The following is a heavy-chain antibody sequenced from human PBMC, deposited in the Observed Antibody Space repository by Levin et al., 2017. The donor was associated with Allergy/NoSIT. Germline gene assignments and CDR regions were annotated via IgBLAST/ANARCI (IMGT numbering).Heavy chain of an antibody. J-gene: IGHJ4*02. CDR2: INHSGST. Sequence: SETLSLTCAVYGGSFSGYYWSWIRQPPGKGLEWIGEINHSGSTNYNPSLKSRVTISVDTSKNQFSLKLSSVTAADTAVYYCARAPMVRGVRRSFDYWGQGTLVTVSS. CDR3: ARAPMVRGVRRSFDY. V-gene: IGHV4-34*01. CDR1: GGSFSGYY. D-gene: IGHD3-10*01.